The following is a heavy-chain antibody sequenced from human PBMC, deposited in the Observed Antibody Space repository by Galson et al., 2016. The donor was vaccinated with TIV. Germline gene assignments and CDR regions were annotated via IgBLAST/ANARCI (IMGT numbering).Heavy chain of an antibody. Sequence: SVKVSCKASGNIFTRDYVHWVRQAPGQGPEWVGVIDPTYGGTTFAQKFQALVTMTRDTSTSTVYMEVSGLKSDDTAVYYCIRDLGRLRDFWGQGTLVTVSS. CDR3: IRDLGRLRDF. D-gene: IGHD7-27*01. CDR1: GNIFTRDY. CDR2: IDPTYGGT. J-gene: IGHJ4*02. V-gene: IGHV1-46*03.